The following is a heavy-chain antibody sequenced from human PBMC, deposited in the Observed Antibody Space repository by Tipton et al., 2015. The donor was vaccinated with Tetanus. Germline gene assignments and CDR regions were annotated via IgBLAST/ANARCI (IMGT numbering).Heavy chain of an antibody. V-gene: IGHV4-39*02. CDR1: GASIPNNFFY. Sequence: GASIPNNFFYWGWIRQSPGRGLEWIGTIHFGGDTAYNPSLRSRVTISVDTSRNHVSLKMTSVTAADTALYYCSSGSGTAISEDWGQGTLVTVSS. CDR2: IHFGGDT. CDR3: SSGSGTAISED. J-gene: IGHJ4*02. D-gene: IGHD1-7*01.